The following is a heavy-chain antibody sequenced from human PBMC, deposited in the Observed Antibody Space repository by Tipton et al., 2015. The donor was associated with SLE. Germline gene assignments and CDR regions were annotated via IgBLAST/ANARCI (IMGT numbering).Heavy chain of an antibody. Sequence: TLSLTCTVSGGSISSSSYYWGWIRQPPGKGLEWIVSIYYSGSTYYNPSLKSRVTISVDTSKNQFSLKLSSVTAADTAVYYCARGRAFDYWGQGTLVTVSS. V-gene: IGHV4-39*07. CDR1: GGSISSSSYY. J-gene: IGHJ4*02. CDR3: ARGRAFDY. CDR2: IYYSGST.